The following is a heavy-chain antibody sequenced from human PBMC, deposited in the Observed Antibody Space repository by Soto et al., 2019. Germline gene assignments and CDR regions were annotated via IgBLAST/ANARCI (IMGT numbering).Heavy chain of an antibody. J-gene: IGHJ5*02. CDR1: DDSLSTYY. Sequence: SETLSLTCNVSDDSLSTYYWSWIRQPAGKGLEWIGRIYASGSTNYNPSLKGRVSMSVDTSKKQFSLKMISVTAADTAMYYCARSAIPRGGWFRPWGQGVLVTVPQ. CDR2: IYASGST. CDR3: ARSAIPRGGWFRP. V-gene: IGHV4-4*07. D-gene: IGHD2-15*01.